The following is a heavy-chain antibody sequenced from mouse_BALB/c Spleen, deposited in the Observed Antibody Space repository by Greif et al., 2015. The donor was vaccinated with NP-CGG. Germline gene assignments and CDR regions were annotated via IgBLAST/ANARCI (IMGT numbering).Heavy chain of an antibody. V-gene: IGHV1-7*01. J-gene: IGHJ4*01. CDR2: INPSTGYT. D-gene: IGHD1-1*01. CDR3: ASSYYYGISYYPMDY. Sequence: VQLQQSGAELAKPGASVKMSCKASGHTFTSYWMHWVKQRPGQGLEWIGYINPSTGYTEYNQKFKDKATLTADKSSSTAYMQLSSLTSEDSAVYYCASSYYYGISYYPMDYCGQGTSVTVSS. CDR1: GHTFTSYW.